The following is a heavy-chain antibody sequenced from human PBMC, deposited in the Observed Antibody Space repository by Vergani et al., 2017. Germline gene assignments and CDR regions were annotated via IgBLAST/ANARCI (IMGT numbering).Heavy chain of an antibody. CDR1: GFTFSSYE. Sequence: EVQLVESGGGLVQHGGSLRLSCAASGFTFSSYEMNWVRQAPGKGLEWVSYISSSGSTIYYADSVKGRFTISRDNAKNSLYLQMNSLRAEDTAVYYCARIGLSPAGKEAFDIWGQGTMVTVSS. J-gene: IGHJ3*02. V-gene: IGHV3-48*03. CDR2: ISSSGSTI. CDR3: ARIGLSPAGKEAFDI. D-gene: IGHD4/OR15-4a*01.